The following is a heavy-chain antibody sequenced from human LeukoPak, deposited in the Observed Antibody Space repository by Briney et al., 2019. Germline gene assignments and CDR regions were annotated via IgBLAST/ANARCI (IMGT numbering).Heavy chain of an antibody. CDR3: ARGRCSGGSCYTKRDFDY. Sequence: PSETLSLTCAVYGGSFSGYYWSWIRQPPGKGLEWLGEINHSGSTNYNPSLKSRVTISVDTSKNQFSLKLSSVTAADTAVYYCARGRCSGGSCYTKRDFDYWGQGTLVTVSS. D-gene: IGHD2-15*01. CDR2: INHSGST. CDR1: GGSFSGYY. V-gene: IGHV4-34*01. J-gene: IGHJ4*02.